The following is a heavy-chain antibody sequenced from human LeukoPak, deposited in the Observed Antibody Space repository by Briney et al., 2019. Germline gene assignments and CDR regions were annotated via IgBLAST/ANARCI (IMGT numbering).Heavy chain of an antibody. CDR1: GGSISSYY. CDR2: IYYSGST. V-gene: IGHV4-59*01. D-gene: IGHD6-6*01. J-gene: IGHJ4*02. Sequence: SETQSLTCTVSGGSISSYYWSWIRQPPGKGLEWIGYIYYSGSTNYNPSLKSRVTISVDTSKNQFSLKLSSVTAADTAVYYCASLAARRTFDYWGQGTLVTVSS. CDR3: ASLAARRTFDY.